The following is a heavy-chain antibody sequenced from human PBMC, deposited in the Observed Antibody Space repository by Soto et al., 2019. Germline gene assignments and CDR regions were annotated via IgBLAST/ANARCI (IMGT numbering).Heavy chain of an antibody. CDR3: PRSTPGNPFDI. D-gene: IGHD3-10*01. J-gene: IGHJ3*02. Sequence: AGGSLRLSCAASGFTFSTYTMNWVRQAPGKGLEWVSSISAGSRSIYYTDSLKGRSTVSRDNSKNSLYLQINSLKADDTAVYYCPRSTPGNPFDIWGQGTMVTVSS. CDR2: ISAGSRSI. V-gene: IGHV3-21*01. CDR1: GFTFSTYT.